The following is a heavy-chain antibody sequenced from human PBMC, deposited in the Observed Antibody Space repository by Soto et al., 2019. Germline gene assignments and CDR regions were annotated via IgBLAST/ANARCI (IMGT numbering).Heavy chain of an antibody. CDR2: IDPSDSYT. J-gene: IGHJ6*02. CDR3: ARFKWGAAYYHYGMGV. D-gene: IGHD1-26*01. CDR1: GYSFTSYW. V-gene: IGHV5-10-1*01. Sequence: ESLKISCKGSGYSFTSYWISWVRQMPGKGLEWMGRIDPSDSYTNYSPSFQGHVTISADKSISTAYLQWSSLKASDTAMYYCARFKWGAAYYHYGMGVWGQGTTVTVAS.